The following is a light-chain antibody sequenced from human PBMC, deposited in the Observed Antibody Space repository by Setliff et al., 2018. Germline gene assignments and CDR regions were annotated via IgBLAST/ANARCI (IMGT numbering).Light chain of an antibody. CDR3: QSYDTSLNDYV. CDR2: GTN. J-gene: IGLJ1*01. V-gene: IGLV1-40*01. CDR1: SSNIGAGYD. Sequence: QSVLTQPPSVSGAPGQGITISCTGTSSNIGAGYDVHWYQQLPGAAPKLLIFGTNNQPSGVPDQFSGSKSGTSASLAITGLQAADEADYYCQSYDTSLNDYVFGTGTKVTVL.